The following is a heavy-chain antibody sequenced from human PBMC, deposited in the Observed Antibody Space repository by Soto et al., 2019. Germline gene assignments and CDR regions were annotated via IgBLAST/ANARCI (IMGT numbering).Heavy chain of an antibody. D-gene: IGHD3-10*01. J-gene: IGHJ4*02. V-gene: IGHV3-33*01. Sequence: ESGGGVVQPGRSLRLSCAASGFTFSSYGMHWVRQAPGKGLEWVAVIWYDGSNKYYADSVKGRFTISRDNSKNTLYLQMNSLRAEDTAVYYCARGGYGSGSYYNVFDYWGQGTLVTVSS. CDR1: GFTFSSYG. CDR2: IWYDGSNK. CDR3: ARGGYGSGSYYNVFDY.